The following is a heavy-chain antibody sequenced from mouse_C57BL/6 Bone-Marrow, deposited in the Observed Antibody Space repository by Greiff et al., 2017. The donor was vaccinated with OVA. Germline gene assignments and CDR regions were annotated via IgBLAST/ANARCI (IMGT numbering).Heavy chain of an antibody. J-gene: IGHJ4*01. CDR2: IDPENGDT. CDR3: TTRGYDSAMDY. CDR1: GFNIKDDY. V-gene: IGHV14-4*01. Sequence: EVQLQQSGAELVRPGASVKLSCTASGFNIKDDYMHWVKQRPEQGLEWIGWIDPENGDTEYASKFQGKATITADTSSNTAYLQLSSLTSEDTAVYYCTTRGYDSAMDYWGQGTSVTVSS. D-gene: IGHD2-14*01.